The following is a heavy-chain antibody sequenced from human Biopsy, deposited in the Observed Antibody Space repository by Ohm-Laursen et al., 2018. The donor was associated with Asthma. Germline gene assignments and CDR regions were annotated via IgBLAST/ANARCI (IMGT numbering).Heavy chain of an antibody. D-gene: IGHD3-10*01. Sequence: SLRLSCTASGFTLTTYAIHWVRQAPGKGLEWVAVISYDGSTKYSADSVKGRFIVSRDISKNIQSLQMNSLRPEDTAVYYCARDVVWFREVGGMDVWGQGTTITVSS. V-gene: IGHV3-30*03. J-gene: IGHJ6*02. CDR3: ARDVVWFREVGGMDV. CDR2: ISYDGSTK. CDR1: GFTLTTYA.